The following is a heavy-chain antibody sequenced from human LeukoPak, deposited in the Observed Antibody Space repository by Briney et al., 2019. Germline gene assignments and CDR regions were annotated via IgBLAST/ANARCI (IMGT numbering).Heavy chain of an antibody. V-gene: IGHV3-11*01. J-gene: IGHJ4*02. Sequence: KSGESLRLSCAASGFTFSDYYMSWIRQAPGKGLEWVSYISSSGSTIYYADSVKGRFTISRDNAKNSLYLQMNSLRAEDTAVYYCATPGEWELPVYWGQGTLVTVSS. CDR3: ATPGEWELPVY. D-gene: IGHD1-26*01. CDR1: GFTFSDYY. CDR2: ISSSGSTI.